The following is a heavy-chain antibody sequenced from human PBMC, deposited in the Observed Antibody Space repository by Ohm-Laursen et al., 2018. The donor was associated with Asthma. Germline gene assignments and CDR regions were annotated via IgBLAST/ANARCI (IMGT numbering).Heavy chain of an antibody. CDR1: EFTFSLYS. CDR3: ARDPRGERKLLTYYFDY. D-gene: IGHD1-26*01. V-gene: IGHV3-48*04. CDR2: ISSSSSTI. Sequence: SLRLSCAASEFTFSLYSMNWVRQAPGKGLEWVSYISSSSSTIYYADSVKGRFTISRDNAKNSLYLQMNSLRAEDTAVYYCARDPRGERKLLTYYFDYWGQGTLVTVSS. J-gene: IGHJ4*02.